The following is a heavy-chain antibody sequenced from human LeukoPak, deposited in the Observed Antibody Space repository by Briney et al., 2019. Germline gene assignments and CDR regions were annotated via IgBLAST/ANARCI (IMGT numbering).Heavy chain of an antibody. V-gene: IGHV3-30*04. CDR1: GFTFSSYA. J-gene: IGHJ4*02. CDR2: TSFDVSNK. Sequence: PGGSLRLSCEASGFTFSSYAMHWVRQAPGKGLEWVATTSFDVSNKYYADSVKGRFTISRDNSKNTLYLQMNSLRTEDTAVYSCARGYCTSTSCYNDYWGQGTLVTVSS. CDR3: ARGYCTSTSCYNDY. D-gene: IGHD2-2*02.